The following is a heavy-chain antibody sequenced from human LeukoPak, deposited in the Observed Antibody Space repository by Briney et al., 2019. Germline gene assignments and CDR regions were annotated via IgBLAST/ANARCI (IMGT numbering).Heavy chain of an antibody. V-gene: IGHV4-34*01. CDR3: ARERTAADFDY. Sequence: SETLSLTCAVYGGSFSGYYWSWIRQPPGKGLEWIGEINHSGSTNYNPSLKSRVTISVDMSKNQFSLKLSSVTAADTAVYYCARERTAADFDYWGQGTLVTVSS. CDR1: GGSFSGYY. CDR2: INHSGST. D-gene: IGHD6-13*01. J-gene: IGHJ4*02.